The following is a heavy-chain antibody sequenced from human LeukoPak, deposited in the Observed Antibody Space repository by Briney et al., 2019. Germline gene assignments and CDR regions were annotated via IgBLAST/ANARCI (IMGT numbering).Heavy chain of an antibody. CDR2: INPNSGGT. J-gene: IGHJ4*02. V-gene: IGHV1-2*06. Sequence: ASVKVSCKASGYTFTGYYMHWVRQASGQGLEWMGRINPNSGGTNYAQKFQGRVTMTRDTSISTAYMELSRLRSDDTAVYYCARSLCMPYYDSSHWGQGTLVTVSS. CDR1: GYTFTGYY. CDR3: ARSLCMPYYDSSH. D-gene: IGHD3-22*01.